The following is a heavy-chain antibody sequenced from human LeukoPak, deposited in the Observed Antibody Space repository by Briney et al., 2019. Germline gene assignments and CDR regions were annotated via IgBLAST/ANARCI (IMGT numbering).Heavy chain of an antibody. V-gene: IGHV4-34*01. CDR2: INHSGST. CDR1: GGSLSGYY. J-gene: IGHJ4*02. CDR3: ARGLVVPAASPFDY. D-gene: IGHD2-2*01. Sequence: SETLSLTCAVYGGSLSGYYWSWIRQPPGKGLEWIGEINHSGSTNYNPSLKSRVTISVDTSKNQFSLKLSSVTAADTAVYYCARGLVVPAASPFDYWGQGTLVTVSS.